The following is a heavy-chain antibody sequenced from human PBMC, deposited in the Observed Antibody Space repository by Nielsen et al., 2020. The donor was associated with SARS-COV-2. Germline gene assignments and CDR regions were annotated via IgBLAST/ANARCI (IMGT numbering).Heavy chain of an antibody. D-gene: IGHD4-17*01. CDR3: ARGLGDYVPHFDY. CDR1: GDSISRYY. Sequence: SETLSLTCTVSGDSISRYYWSWIRQPPGKGLEWIGYVYHTGDTNYSPSLKSRVSISLDASKNQFSLKLSSVTAADTAVYYCARGLGDYVPHFDYWGQGTLVTVSS. CDR2: VYHTGDT. V-gene: IGHV4-59*12. J-gene: IGHJ4*02.